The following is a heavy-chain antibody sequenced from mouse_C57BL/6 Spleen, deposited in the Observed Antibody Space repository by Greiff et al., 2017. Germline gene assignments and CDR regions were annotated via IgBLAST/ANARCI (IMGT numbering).Heavy chain of an antibody. D-gene: IGHD2-5*01. J-gene: IGHJ3*01. Sequence: EVKLQESGPELVKPGASVKIPCKASGYTFTDYNMDWVKQSHGKSLEWIGDINPNNGGTIYNQKFKGKATLTVDKSSSTAYMELRSLTSEDTAVYYCARYSNYGRAWFAYWGQGTLVTVSA. CDR1: GYTFTDYN. CDR2: INPNNGGT. V-gene: IGHV1-18*01. CDR3: ARYSNYGRAWFAY.